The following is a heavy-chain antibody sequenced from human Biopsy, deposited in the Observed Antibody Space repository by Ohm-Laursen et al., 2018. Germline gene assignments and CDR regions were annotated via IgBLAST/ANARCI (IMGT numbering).Heavy chain of an antibody. CDR1: GFTFSSFG. Sequence: SLRLSCAASGFTFSSFGVHWVRQAPGKGLESVAVISYDGSNKYEADSVKGRFTISRDNSKNTMSLQMNSLRTEDTAVYYCAKDLVVRGVSDHGMDVWGQGTTVTVSS. V-gene: IGHV3-30*18. J-gene: IGHJ6*02. CDR3: AKDLVVRGVSDHGMDV. CDR2: ISYDGSNK. D-gene: IGHD3-10*01.